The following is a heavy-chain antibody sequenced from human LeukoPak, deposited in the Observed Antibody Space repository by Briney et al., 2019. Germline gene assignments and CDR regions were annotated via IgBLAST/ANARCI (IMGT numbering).Heavy chain of an antibody. CDR3: ARGGLSIMGY. D-gene: IGHD2/OR15-2a*01. CDR1: GFAFNKYA. J-gene: IGHJ4*02. V-gene: IGHV3-30*07. CDR2: ISADGDNE. Sequence: GGSLRLSCAASGFAFNKYAMHWVRQAPGKGLEWMTVISADGDNEYYADSVKGRITISRDNARNSLYLQMNSLRAEDTAVYFCARGGLSIMGYWGQGTLVTVSS.